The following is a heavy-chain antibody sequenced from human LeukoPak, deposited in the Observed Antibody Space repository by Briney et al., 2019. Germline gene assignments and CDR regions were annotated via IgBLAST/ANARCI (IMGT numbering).Heavy chain of an antibody. Sequence: RASETLSLTCAVYGGPFSGYYWSWIRQPPGKGLEWIGYIYYTGSTNYNPSLKSRVTISVDTSKNQFSLKLSSVTAADTAVYYCARYYTSSSGLDYWGQGTLVTVSS. J-gene: IGHJ4*02. V-gene: IGHV4-59*01. CDR3: ARYYTSSSGLDY. CDR2: IYYTGST. D-gene: IGHD6-6*01. CDR1: GGPFSGYY.